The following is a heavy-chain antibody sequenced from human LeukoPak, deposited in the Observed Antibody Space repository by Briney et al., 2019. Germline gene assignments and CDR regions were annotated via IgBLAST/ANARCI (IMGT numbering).Heavy chain of an antibody. CDR2: IDYDSSHI. CDR1: GFTFSNSA. CDR3: ARHPLRYLRVSHYDY. J-gene: IGHJ4*02. D-gene: IGHD3-9*01. V-gene: IGHV3-21*01. Sequence: GGSLRLTCAASGFTFSNSALNWVRQVPGKGLEWVSSIDYDSSHIYYAASVRGRFTISRNNARNSVYLQMNSLRVEDTAVYYCARHPLRYLRVSHYDYWGQGTLVAVSS.